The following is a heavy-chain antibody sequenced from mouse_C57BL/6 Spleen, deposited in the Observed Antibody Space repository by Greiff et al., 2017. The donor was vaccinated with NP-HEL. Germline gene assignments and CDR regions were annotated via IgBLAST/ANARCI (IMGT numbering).Heavy chain of an antibody. CDR1: GFSLTSYA. V-gene: IGHV2-9-1*01. D-gene: IGHD2-4*01. CDR3: ARGYYDYDLYYAMDY. CDR2: IWTGGGT. Sequence: QVQLQQSGPGLVAPSQSLSITCTVSGFSLTSYAISWVRQPPGKGLEWLGVIWTGGGTNYNSALKSRLSISKDNSKSQVFLKMNSLQTDDTARYYCARGYYDYDLYYAMDYWGQGTSVTVSS. J-gene: IGHJ4*01.